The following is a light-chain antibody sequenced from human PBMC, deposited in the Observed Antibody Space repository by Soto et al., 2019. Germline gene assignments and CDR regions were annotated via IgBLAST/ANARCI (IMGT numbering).Light chain of an antibody. CDR1: QSVSSSY. CDR2: GAS. Sequence: EIVLTQSPGTLSLSPGERATLSCRASQSVSSSYLAWYQQKPGQAPRLLIYGASSRATGIPDRFSGSGSGTDFTLTISRLEPEDFGVYFCQQYDNWPQTSGQGTKVDIK. V-gene: IGKV3-20*01. CDR3: QQYDNWPQT. J-gene: IGKJ1*01.